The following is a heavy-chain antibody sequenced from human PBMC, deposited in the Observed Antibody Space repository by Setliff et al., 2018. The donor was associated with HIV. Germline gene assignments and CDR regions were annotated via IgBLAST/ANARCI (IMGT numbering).Heavy chain of an antibody. D-gene: IGHD5-12*01. CDR1: AYTFNSYY. CDR2: IGPSGSST. Sequence: VASVKVSCKTSAYTFNSYYMHWIRQAPGQGLEWMGLIGPSGSSTTYAQNFQGRVTMSRDTSTNTVYMELSSLRSEDTAVYYCARDEFQRATIRGAFDYWGQGTLVTVSS. CDR3: ARDEFQRATIRGAFDY. J-gene: IGHJ4*02. V-gene: IGHV1-46*02.